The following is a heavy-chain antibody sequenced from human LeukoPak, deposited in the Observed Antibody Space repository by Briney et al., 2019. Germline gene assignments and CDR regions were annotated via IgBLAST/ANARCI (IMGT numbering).Heavy chain of an antibody. CDR2: IKSKTDGGTT. D-gene: IGHD5-24*01. Sequence: PGGSLRLSCAASGLTFSNAWMSWVRQAPGKGLEWVGRIKSKTDGGTTDYAAPVKDRFSISRDDSKNTLYLQMNSLKNEDTGLYYCTDGSTYWGQGTLVTVSS. CDR1: GLTFSNAW. V-gene: IGHV3-15*01. J-gene: IGHJ4*02. CDR3: TDGSTY.